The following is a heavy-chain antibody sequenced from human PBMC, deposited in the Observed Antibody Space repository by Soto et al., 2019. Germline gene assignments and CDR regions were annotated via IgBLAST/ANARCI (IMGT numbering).Heavy chain of an antibody. CDR3: ARDRPPSPRPDYGDYGDYYGMDV. Sequence: SEILSLTCTVSGGSISGGGYYWSWIGQHAGNGLDWIGYIYYSGSTYYNPSLKSRVTISVDTSKNQFSLKLSSVTAADTAVYYCARDRPPSPRPDYGDYGDYYGMDVWGQGTTVTVSS. CDR1: GGSISGGGYY. J-gene: IGHJ6*02. D-gene: IGHD4-17*01. V-gene: IGHV4-31*02. CDR2: IYYSGST.